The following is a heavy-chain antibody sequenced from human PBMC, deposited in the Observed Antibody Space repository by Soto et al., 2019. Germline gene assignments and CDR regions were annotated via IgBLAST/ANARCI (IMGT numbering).Heavy chain of an antibody. Sequence: SDTLSLTCTVSGGSISSSSYYWGWIRQPPGKGLEWIGSIYYSGSTYYNPSLKSRVTISVDTSKNQFSLKLSSVTAADTAVYYCARHGSGWYSNHDYWGQGTLVTVSS. J-gene: IGHJ4*02. CDR1: GGSISSSSYY. CDR3: ARHGSGWYSNHDY. D-gene: IGHD6-19*01. CDR2: IYYSGST. V-gene: IGHV4-39*01.